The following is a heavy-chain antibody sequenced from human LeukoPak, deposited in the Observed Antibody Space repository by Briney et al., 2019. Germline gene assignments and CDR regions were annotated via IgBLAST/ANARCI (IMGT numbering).Heavy chain of an antibody. Sequence: SETLSLTCAVYGGSFSGYYWSWIRQPPGKGLEWIGEINHSGSTNYNPSLKSRVTISVDTSKNQFSLKLSSVTAADTAVYYCARGNYDYSGSFGKDWFDPWGQGTLVTVS. CDR3: ARGNYDYSGSFGKDWFDP. J-gene: IGHJ5*02. D-gene: IGHD4-11*01. V-gene: IGHV4-34*01. CDR1: GGSFSGYY. CDR2: INHSGST.